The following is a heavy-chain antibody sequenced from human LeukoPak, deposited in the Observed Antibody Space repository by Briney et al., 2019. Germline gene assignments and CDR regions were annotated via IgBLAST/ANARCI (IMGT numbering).Heavy chain of an antibody. CDR2: IYPGDSDT. CDR3: ARGSSGYSSGWYMYYFDY. CDR1: GYTFTSYW. V-gene: IGHV5-51*01. Sequence: GESLKISCKASGYTFTSYWIAWVRQMPGKGLEWMGIIYPGDSDTRYSPSFQGQDTISADKSISTAYLQWSSLKASDTAMYYCARGSSGYSSGWYMYYFDYWGQGTLVTVSS. J-gene: IGHJ4*02. D-gene: IGHD6-19*01.